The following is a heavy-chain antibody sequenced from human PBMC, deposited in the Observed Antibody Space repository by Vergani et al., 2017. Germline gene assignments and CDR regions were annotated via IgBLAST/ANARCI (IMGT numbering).Heavy chain of an antibody. CDR3: ASGDSSGYFPFDY. J-gene: IGHJ4*02. CDR1: GFTFSDYY. Sequence: QVQLVESGGGLVKPGGSLRLSCAASGFTFSDYYMSWIRQAPGKGLEWVSYISSSSSYTNYADSVKGRFTISRDNAKNSLYLQMNSLRAEDTAVYYCASGDSSGYFPFDYWGQGTLVTVSS. V-gene: IGHV3-11*05. CDR2: ISSSSSYT. D-gene: IGHD3-22*01.